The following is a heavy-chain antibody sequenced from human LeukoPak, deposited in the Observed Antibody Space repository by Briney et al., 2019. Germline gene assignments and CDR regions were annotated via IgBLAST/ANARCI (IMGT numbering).Heavy chain of an antibody. V-gene: IGHV3-30*02. CDR1: GFTFSSYG. D-gene: IGHD6-19*01. CDR2: IRYDGTNI. Sequence: GSLSLSCAASGFTFSSYGMHWVRQAPGKGLEWVAFIRYDGTNIYYADSVKGRFTISRDNSKNTLYLQMNSLRVEDTALYYCAKPGSSGSTQDTDVWGKGTTVTVSS. CDR3: AKPGSSGSTQDTDV. J-gene: IGHJ6*03.